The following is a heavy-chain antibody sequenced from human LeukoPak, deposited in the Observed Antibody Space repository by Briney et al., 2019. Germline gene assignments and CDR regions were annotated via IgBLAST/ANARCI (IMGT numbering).Heavy chain of an antibody. V-gene: IGHV4-34*01. CDR1: GGSFSGYY. J-gene: IGHJ3*02. CDR2: INHSGST. CDR3: ARGGDYYYDRRSAFDI. Sequence: PSETLSLTCAVHGGSFSGYYWSWIRQPPGKGLEWIGEINHSGSTNYNPSLKSRVTISVDTSKNQFSLKLSSVTAADTAVYYCARGGDYYYDRRSAFDIWGQGTMVTVSS. D-gene: IGHD3-22*01.